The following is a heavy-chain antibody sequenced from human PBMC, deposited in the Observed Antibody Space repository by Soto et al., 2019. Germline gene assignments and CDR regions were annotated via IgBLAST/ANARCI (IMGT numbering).Heavy chain of an antibody. CDR3: ARADPDASVGY. CDR1: GGSISSSYY. J-gene: IGHJ4*02. Sequence: PSETLSLTCAVSGGSISSSYYWTWLRQSPGRGLEWIGYISYSGSTYYNPSLKSRVTISADTSKNQFSLRMNSMIAADTAVYYCARADPDASVGYWGQGTLVTVS. D-gene: IGHD2-15*01. CDR2: ISYSGST. V-gene: IGHV4-61*01.